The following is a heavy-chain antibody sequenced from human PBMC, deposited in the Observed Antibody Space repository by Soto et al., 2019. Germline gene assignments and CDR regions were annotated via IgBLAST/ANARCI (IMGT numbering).Heavy chain of an antibody. CDR3: ARVNVVLVVATREYYFDY. J-gene: IGHJ4*02. V-gene: IGHV1-2*02. D-gene: IGHD2-15*01. CDR2: INPNSGGT. CDR1: GYTFTDYY. Sequence: GASVKVSCKASGYTFTDYYMHWVRQAPGQGLEWMGWINPNSGGTNYAQKFQGRVTMTRDTSISTAYMELSRLRSDDTAVYYCARVNVVLVVATREYYFDYWGQGTLVTSPQ.